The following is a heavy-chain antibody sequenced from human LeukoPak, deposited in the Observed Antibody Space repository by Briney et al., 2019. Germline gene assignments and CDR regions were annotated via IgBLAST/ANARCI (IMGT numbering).Heavy chain of an antibody. V-gene: IGHV3-7*01. Sequence: PGGSLRLSCAASGFPFSSYWMTWVRQAPGKGLEWVANIKQDGSKKSYVDSVKGRFTISRDNAKNSLYLQMNSLRAEDTAIYYCASGLRGSYWGQGSLVTVSS. CDR1: GFPFSSYW. D-gene: IGHD4-17*01. J-gene: IGHJ4*02. CDR3: ASGLRGSY. CDR2: IKQDGSKK.